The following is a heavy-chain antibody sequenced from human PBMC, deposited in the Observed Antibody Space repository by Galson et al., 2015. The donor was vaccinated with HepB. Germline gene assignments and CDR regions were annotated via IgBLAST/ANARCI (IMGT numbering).Heavy chain of an antibody. Sequence: SLRLSCAASGFTFNSYGLHWVRQAPGKGLEWVAVITYDGRNKYYADSVKGRFTISRDNSKNTLYLQMDSLRTEDTAVHYCAKAKPSSVAFDIWGRGTMVTVSS. D-gene: IGHD3-10*01. J-gene: IGHJ3*02. V-gene: IGHV3-30*18. CDR3: AKAKPSSVAFDI. CDR2: ITYDGRNK. CDR1: GFTFNSYG.